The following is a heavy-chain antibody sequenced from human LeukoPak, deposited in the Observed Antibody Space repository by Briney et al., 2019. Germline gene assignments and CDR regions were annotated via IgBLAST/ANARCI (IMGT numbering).Heavy chain of an antibody. V-gene: IGHV4-61*01. CDR1: GGSISSTSYY. J-gene: IGHJ4*02. CDR2: IYYSGST. CDR3: AREMATIEGGYFDY. D-gene: IGHD5-24*01. Sequence: SETLSLTCTVSGGSISSTSYYWSWIRQPPGKGLECIGYIYYSGSTNYNPSLKSRVTISVDTSKNQFSLKLSSVTAADTAVYYCAREMATIEGGYFDYWGQGTLVTVSS.